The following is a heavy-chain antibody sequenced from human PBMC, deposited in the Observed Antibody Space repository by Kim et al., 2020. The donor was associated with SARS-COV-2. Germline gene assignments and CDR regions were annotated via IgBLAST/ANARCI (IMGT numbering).Heavy chain of an antibody. CDR1: GFTFSSYA. CDR3: ARDQRGSMVQGDCFDY. V-gene: IGHV3-30-3*01. CDR2: ISYDGSNK. J-gene: IGHJ4*02. Sequence: GGSLRLSCAASGFTFSSYAMHWVRQAPGKGLEWVAVISYDGSNKYYADSVKGRFTISRDNSKNTLYLQMNSLRAEATAVYYCARDQRGSMVQGDCFDYWGQGTLVTVSS. D-gene: IGHD3-10*01.